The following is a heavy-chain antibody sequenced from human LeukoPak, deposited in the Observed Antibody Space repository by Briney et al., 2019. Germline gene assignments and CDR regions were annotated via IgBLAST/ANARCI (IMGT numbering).Heavy chain of an antibody. Sequence: PGGSLRLSCAASGLTFSSYSFNWVRQAPGKGLEWVSSSTPTSSYIYYADSVKGRFTISRDNAKNSLYLQMNSLRAEDTAVYYCERDVDCGGDCYIPLYFDYWGQGTLVTVSS. CDR3: ERDVDCGGDCYIPLYFDY. D-gene: IGHD2-21*02. J-gene: IGHJ4*02. CDR2: STPTSSYI. V-gene: IGHV3-21*01. CDR1: GLTFSSYS.